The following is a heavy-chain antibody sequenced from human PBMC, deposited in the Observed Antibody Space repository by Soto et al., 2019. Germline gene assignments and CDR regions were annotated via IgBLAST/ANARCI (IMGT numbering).Heavy chain of an antibody. D-gene: IGHD6-19*01. J-gene: IGHJ4*02. Sequence: GGSLRLSCAASGFTFSSYAMHWVRQAPGKGLEWVAVISYDGSNEYYADSVKGRFTISRDNSKNTLYLQVNSLRAEDTAIYYCTRETMTIRLYFDYWGQGALVTVSS. CDR1: GFTFSSYA. V-gene: IGHV3-30-3*01. CDR2: ISYDGSNE. CDR3: TRETMTIRLYFDY.